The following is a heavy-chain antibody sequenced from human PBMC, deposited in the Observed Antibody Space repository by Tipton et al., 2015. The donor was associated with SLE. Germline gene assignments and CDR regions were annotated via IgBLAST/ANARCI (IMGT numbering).Heavy chain of an antibody. Sequence: TLSLTCTVSGGPISSYYWSWIRQPPGKGLEWIGYIYYSGSTNYNPPLKRRVTISVDTSKNQFSLKLSSVTAADTAVYYCATVDTAMVTSFDYWGQGTLVTVSS. V-gene: IGHV4-59*01. CDR1: GGPISSYY. CDR3: ATVDTAMVTSFDY. J-gene: IGHJ4*02. D-gene: IGHD5-18*01. CDR2: IYYSGST.